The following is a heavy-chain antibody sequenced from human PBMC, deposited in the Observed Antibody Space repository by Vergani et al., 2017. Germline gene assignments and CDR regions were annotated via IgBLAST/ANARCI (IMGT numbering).Heavy chain of an antibody. CDR1: GGSISSGAFS. Sequence: QLQLQESGSGLVKPSQTLSLTCAASGGSISSGAFSWGWIRQPPGRGLQWIGHIFQSGGPDYNASLKSRVNISVDKSKNHFSLSLSSVTAADTAVDYCVLRNNVVHETDYFDYWGQGSLVTVSS. CDR2: IFQSGGP. D-gene: IGHD2-8*01. CDR3: VLRNNVVHETDYFDY. J-gene: IGHJ4*02. V-gene: IGHV4-30-2*01.